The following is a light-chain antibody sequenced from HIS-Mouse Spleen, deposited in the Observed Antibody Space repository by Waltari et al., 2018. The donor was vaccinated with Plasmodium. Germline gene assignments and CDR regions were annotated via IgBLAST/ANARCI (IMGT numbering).Light chain of an antibody. Sequence: QSALTQPRPVSGSPGQSVTIPCTGTSSAAGGYNYVSCYQQHPGKAPKLMLYDVSTRPSGVPDRFSGSKSGNTASLTISGLQAEDEADYYCCSYAGSYTYVFGTGTKVTVL. CDR3: CSYAGSYTYV. CDR2: DVS. CDR1: SSAAGGYNY. J-gene: IGLJ1*01. V-gene: IGLV2-11*01.